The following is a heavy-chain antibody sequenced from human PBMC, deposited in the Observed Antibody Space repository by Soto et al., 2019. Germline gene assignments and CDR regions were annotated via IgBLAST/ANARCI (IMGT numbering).Heavy chain of an antibody. V-gene: IGHV3-30*04. D-gene: IGHD3-22*01. J-gene: IGHJ6*02. Sequence: QVQLVESGGGVVQPERSQRLSCAASKFTFRTYIMHWVRQAPGKGLEWVALISFDGSNKYYADSVKGRFTIPSDKSKNTTCLQMNSLIPEDTAVYYCAREMIPMIMGGMSAMDVWGQGTTVTVSS. CDR1: KFTFRTYI. CDR2: ISFDGSNK. CDR3: AREMIPMIMGGMSAMDV.